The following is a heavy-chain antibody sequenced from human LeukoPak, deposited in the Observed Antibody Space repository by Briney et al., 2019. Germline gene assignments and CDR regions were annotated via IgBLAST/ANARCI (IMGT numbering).Heavy chain of an antibody. CDR3: ARDPYYDSSGYYFGY. J-gene: IGHJ4*02. V-gene: IGHV4-39*07. CDR2: IYYSGCT. D-gene: IGHD3-22*01. Sequence: SETLSLTCTVSGGSISSSSYYWGWIRQPPGKGLEWIGSIYYSGCTYYNPSLKSRVTISVDTSKNQFSLKLSSVTAADTAVYYCARDPYYDSSGYYFGYWGQGTLVTVSS. CDR1: GGSISSSSYY.